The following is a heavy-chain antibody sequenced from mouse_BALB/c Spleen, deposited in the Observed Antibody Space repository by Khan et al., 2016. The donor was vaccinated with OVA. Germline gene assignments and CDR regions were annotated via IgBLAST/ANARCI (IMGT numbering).Heavy chain of an antibody. CDR1: GYSFNSYY. Sequence: EVQLQQSGPELMKPGASVKISCKASGYSFNSYYIHWVMQSPGKSLEWIGYIDPFSDTTTYNQNFKGKAPLTVDKSSSTAYIHLSNLTSADSAVYYWTRHGYVAWVTYVGQGTLVTVSA. D-gene: IGHD2-2*01. J-gene: IGHJ3*01. CDR3: TRHGYVAWVTY. V-gene: IGHV1S135*01. CDR2: IDPFSDTT.